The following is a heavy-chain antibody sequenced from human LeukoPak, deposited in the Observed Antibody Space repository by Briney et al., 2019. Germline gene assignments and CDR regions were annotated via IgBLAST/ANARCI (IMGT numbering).Heavy chain of an antibody. CDR2: ISYDGSNK. V-gene: IGHV3-30*03. J-gene: IGHJ4*02. CDR1: GFTFSSYG. CDR3: ARDSPVPS. Sequence: GGSLRLSCAASGFTFSSYGMHWVRQAPGKGLEWVAVISYDGSNKYYADSVKGRFTISRDNSKNTLYLQMNSLRAEDTAVYYCARDSPVPSWGQGTLVTVSS.